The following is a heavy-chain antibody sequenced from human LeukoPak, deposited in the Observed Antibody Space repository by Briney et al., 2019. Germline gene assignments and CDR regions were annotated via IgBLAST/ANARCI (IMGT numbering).Heavy chain of an antibody. J-gene: IGHJ4*02. V-gene: IGHV3-7*04. CDR3: ARDGIDY. CDR1: GFTFSNYW. D-gene: IGHD1-26*01. Sequence: GGSLRLSCAASGFTFSNYWMGWVRQAPGKGLEWVANINQDGSEKYYVDSVKGRFTISRDNAKNSVTLQMNSLRAEDTAVYYCARDGIDYWGQGTLVTVSS. CDR2: INQDGSEK.